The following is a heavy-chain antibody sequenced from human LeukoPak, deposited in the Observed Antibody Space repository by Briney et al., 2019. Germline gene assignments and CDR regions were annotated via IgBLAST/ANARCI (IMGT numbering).Heavy chain of an antibody. D-gene: IGHD3-10*01. J-gene: IGHJ4*02. V-gene: IGHV4-59*01. CDR1: GGSISSYY. Sequence: SETLSLTCTVSGGSISSYYWSWIRQPPGKGLEWIGYTYYSGSTNYNPSLKSRVTISVDTSKNQFSLKLSSVTAADTAVYYCAASGSGSYYGAFDYWGQGTLVTVSS. CDR3: AASGSGSYYGAFDY. CDR2: TYYSGST.